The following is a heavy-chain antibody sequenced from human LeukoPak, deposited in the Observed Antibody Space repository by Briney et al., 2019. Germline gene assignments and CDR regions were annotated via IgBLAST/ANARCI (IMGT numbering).Heavy chain of an antibody. V-gene: IGHV4-30-4*08. CDR3: ARDRGDSSGCPFGY. Sequence: PSETLSLTCTVSGGSISSGDYYWSWIRQPPGKGLEWIGYIYYSGSTYYNPSLKSRVTISVDTSKNQFSLKLSSVTAADTAVYYCARDRGDSSGCPFGYWGQGTLVTVSS. J-gene: IGHJ4*02. D-gene: IGHD3-22*01. CDR1: GGSISSGDYY. CDR2: IYYSGST.